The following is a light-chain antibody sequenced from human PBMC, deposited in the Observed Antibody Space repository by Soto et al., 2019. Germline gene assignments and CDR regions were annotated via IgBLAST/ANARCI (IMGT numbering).Light chain of an antibody. CDR2: RGN. Sequence: QLVLTQPPSTSGTPGQRVTISCSGSSSNIGTNPVNWYQQLPGSAPKLLIYRGNQRPSGVPDRFSGSKSGTSASLAISGLQSQDEADYYCASWDDSLNGYVFGTGTKLTVL. V-gene: IGLV1-44*01. J-gene: IGLJ1*01. CDR1: SSNIGTNP. CDR3: ASWDDSLNGYV.